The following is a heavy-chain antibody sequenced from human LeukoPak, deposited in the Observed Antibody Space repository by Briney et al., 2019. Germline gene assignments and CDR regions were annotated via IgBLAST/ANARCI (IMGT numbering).Heavy chain of an antibody. CDR1: GLTFRSYA. V-gene: IGHV3-30*18. J-gene: IGHJ4*02. Sequence: GGPLGPSCEPFGLTFRSYAMTGVRQAPGKGLGGVAVISYDGSNKYYADSVKGRFTISRDNSKNTLYLQMNSLRAEDTAVYYCAKDSGNSGQFDYWGQGTLVTVSS. CDR3: AKDSGNSGQFDY. CDR2: ISYDGSNK. D-gene: IGHD1/OR15-1a*01.